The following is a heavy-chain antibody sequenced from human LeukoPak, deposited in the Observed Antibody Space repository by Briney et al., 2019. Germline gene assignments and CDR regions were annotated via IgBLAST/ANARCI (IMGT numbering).Heavy chain of an antibody. D-gene: IGHD5-18*01. CDR3: ARAASGNTFGYYY. J-gene: IGHJ4*02. Sequence: PGGSLRLFCAASGFTFSSYSMNWVRQAPGKGLEWVSYITSSSTTIYYADSVKGRFTISRDNAKNSLYLQMNSLRDEDTAVYYCARAASGNTFGYYYWGQGTLVTVSS. CDR1: GFTFSSYS. V-gene: IGHV3-48*02. CDR2: ITSSSTTI.